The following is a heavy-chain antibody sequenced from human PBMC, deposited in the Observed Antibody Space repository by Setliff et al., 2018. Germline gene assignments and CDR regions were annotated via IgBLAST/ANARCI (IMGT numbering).Heavy chain of an antibody. Sequence: GGSLRLSCTASGFSYSNCWVSWVRQAPGKGLEWLASINPDASEKYYVDSVKGRFTTSRDNAKNSLSLQMNSLRTEDTAVYYCFGAGTCSYWGQGTLVTVSS. CDR2: INPDASEK. J-gene: IGHJ4*02. V-gene: IGHV3-7*01. CDR3: FGAGTCSY. CDR1: GFSYSNCW. D-gene: IGHD3-10*01.